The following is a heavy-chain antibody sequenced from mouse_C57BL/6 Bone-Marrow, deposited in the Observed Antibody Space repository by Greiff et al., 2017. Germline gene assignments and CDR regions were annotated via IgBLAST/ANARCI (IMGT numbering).Heavy chain of an antibody. CDR3: AREGLYYYGSSLAWFAY. D-gene: IGHD1-1*01. Sequence: QVQLQQSGAELVRPGASVKMSCKASGYTFTSYNMHWVKQTPRQGLEWIGAIYPGNGDTSYNQQFKGKATLTVETSSSTAYMQLSSLTSEDSAVYFCAREGLYYYGSSLAWFAYWGQGTLVTVSA. CDR2: IYPGNGDT. CDR1: GYTFTSYN. J-gene: IGHJ3*01. V-gene: IGHV1-12*01.